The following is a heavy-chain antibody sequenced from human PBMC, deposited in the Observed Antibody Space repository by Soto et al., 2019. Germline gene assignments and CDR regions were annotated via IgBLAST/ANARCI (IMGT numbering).Heavy chain of an antibody. J-gene: IGHJ4*02. D-gene: IGHD3-9*01. Sequence: SETVSLTXTVSGGSISSSSYCWGWIRQPPGKGLEWIGSIYYSGSTYYNPSLKSRVTISVDTSKNQFSLKLSSVTAADTAVYYCARHAEARLRYFDWLLYPLDYWGQGTLVTVSS. V-gene: IGHV4-39*01. CDR3: ARHAEARLRYFDWLLYPLDY. CDR2: IYYSGST. CDR1: GGSISSSSYC.